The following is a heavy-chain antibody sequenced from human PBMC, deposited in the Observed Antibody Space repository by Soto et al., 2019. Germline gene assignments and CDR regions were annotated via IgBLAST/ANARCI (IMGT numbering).Heavy chain of an antibody. CDR2: FSATGFST. CDR1: GFTFSTYA. Sequence: HPGGSLRLSCAASGFTFSTYAMGWVRQAPGKGLEWVSVFSATGFSTYNADSVKGRFTISRDNSKDTLYLEMSTLRAEDTAVYYCARAPRTYDFPYYFDYWGQGTLVTVSS. CDR3: ARAPRTYDFPYYFDY. D-gene: IGHD3-16*01. V-gene: IGHV3-23*01. J-gene: IGHJ4*02.